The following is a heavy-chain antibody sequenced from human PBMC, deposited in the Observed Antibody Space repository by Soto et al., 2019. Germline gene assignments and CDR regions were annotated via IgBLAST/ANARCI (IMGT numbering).Heavy chain of an antibody. D-gene: IGHD3-3*01. CDR3: ARSRYDFWSGYIPYYYGLDV. V-gene: IGHV3-48*03. CDR2: ISSSGSTI. CDR1: GFTFRSYE. J-gene: IGHJ6*02. Sequence: GGSLRLSCAASGFTFRSYEMNWVRQAPGKGLEWVSYISSSGSTIYYPDSVKGRFTISRDNAKNSLYLQMNSLRAEDTAVYYCARSRYDFWSGYIPYYYGLDVWGQGTTVTVSS.